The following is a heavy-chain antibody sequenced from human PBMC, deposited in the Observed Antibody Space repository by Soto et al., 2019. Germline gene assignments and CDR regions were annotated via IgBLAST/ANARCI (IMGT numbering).Heavy chain of an antibody. D-gene: IGHD3-16*01. CDR1: GFTFDDYA. Sequence: PGGSLRLSCAASGFTFDDYAMHWVRQAPGKGLEWVSGISWNSGSIGYADSVKGRFTISRDNAKNSLYLQMNSLRAEDTALYYCAKGKATSPLRPVDYWGQGTLVTVSS. CDR3: AKGKATSPLRPVDY. J-gene: IGHJ4*02. V-gene: IGHV3-9*01. CDR2: ISWNSGSI.